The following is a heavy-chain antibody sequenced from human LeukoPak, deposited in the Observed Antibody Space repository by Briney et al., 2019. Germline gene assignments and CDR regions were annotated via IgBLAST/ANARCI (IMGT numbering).Heavy chain of an antibody. D-gene: IGHD7-27*01. CDR3: AADSGADAAGDCCY. V-gene: IGHV1-58*01. Sequence: SVKVSCKASGFTFTSSAVQWVRQARGQRLEWIGWIVVGSGNTNYAQKFQERVTITRDMSTSTAYMELSSLRSEDTAVYYCAADSGADAAGDCCYWGQGTLVTVSS. J-gene: IGHJ4*02. CDR1: GFTFTSSA. CDR2: IVVGSGNT.